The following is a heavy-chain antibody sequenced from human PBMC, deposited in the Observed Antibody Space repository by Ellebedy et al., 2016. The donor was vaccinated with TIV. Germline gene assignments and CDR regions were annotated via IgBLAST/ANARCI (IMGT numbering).Heavy chain of an antibody. Sequence: GESLKISCVASGFTLRSYSMNLVRHAPGKGLAWVSYNSSSSSTIYYSDSVKGRFTISRDNAKNLLYMQMNRLRAEDTAVYYCARYDDDILAGRNAMDVWGQGTTVTVSS. CDR1: GFTLRSYS. V-gene: IGHV3-48*01. CDR2: NSSSSSTI. J-gene: IGHJ6*02. D-gene: IGHD3-9*01. CDR3: ARYDDDILAGRNAMDV.